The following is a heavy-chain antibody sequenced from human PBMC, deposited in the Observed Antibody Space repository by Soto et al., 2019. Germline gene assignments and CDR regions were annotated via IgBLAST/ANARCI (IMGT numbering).Heavy chain of an antibody. J-gene: IGHJ4*02. D-gene: IGHD3-3*01. Sequence: GGSLRLSCAASGFPFSSYWMSWVRQAPGKGLEWVANIKQDGSEKYYVDSVKGRFTISRDNAKNSLYLQMNSLRAEDTAVYYCARDRITIFGVAPGYFDYWGQGTLVTVPQ. CDR3: ARDRITIFGVAPGYFDY. V-gene: IGHV3-7*05. CDR2: IKQDGSEK. CDR1: GFPFSSYW.